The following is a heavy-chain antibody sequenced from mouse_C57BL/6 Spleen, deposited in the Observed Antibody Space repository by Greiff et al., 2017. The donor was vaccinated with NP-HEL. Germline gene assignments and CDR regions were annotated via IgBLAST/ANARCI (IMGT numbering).Heavy chain of an antibody. Sequence: VKLVESGAELARPGASVKLSCKASGYTFTSYGISWVKQRTGQGLEWIGEIYPRSGNTYYNEKFKGKATLTADKSSSTAYMELRSLTSEDSAVYFCARGRVYDYDEKDYFDYWGQGTTLTVSS. CDR1: GYTFTSYG. V-gene: IGHV1-81*01. D-gene: IGHD2-4*01. J-gene: IGHJ2*01. CDR3: ARGRVYDYDEKDYFDY. CDR2: IYPRSGNT.